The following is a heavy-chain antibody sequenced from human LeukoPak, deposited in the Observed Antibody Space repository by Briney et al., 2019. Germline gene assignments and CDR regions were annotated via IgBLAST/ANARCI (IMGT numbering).Heavy chain of an antibody. V-gene: IGHV4-34*01. CDR1: GGSFSGYY. J-gene: IGHJ4*02. CDR2: INHSGST. CDR3: ARGAHTVVTNLGPFDY. D-gene: IGHD4-23*01. Sequence: PSETLSLTCAVYGGSFSGYYWSWIRQPPGKGLEWIGEINHSGSTNYNPSLKSRVTISVDTSRNQFSLKLSSVTAADTAVCYCARGAHTVVTNLGPFDYWGQGTLVTVSS.